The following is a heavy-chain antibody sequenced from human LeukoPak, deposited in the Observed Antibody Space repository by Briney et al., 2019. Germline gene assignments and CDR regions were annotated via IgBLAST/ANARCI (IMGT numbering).Heavy chain of an antibody. J-gene: IGHJ4*02. CDR1: GGSISSDGYY. CDR2: IQHTGGT. Sequence: SETLSLTCTVSGGSISSDGYYWSWIRQPPGKGPEWIGHIQHTGGTHYNSSLKSRVTISADRSKNQFSLKLNSVTAADTAVYYCARVVDFWSGYRWAFDYWGQGTLVTVSS. D-gene: IGHD3-3*01. V-gene: IGHV4-30-2*01. CDR3: ARVVDFWSGYRWAFDY.